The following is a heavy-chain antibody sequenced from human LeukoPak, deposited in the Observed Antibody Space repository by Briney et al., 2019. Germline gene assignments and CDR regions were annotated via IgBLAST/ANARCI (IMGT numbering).Heavy chain of an antibody. V-gene: IGHV4-59*11. CDR1: GDPLSSHH. J-gene: IGHJ4*02. Sequence: PSEPLTLPCTVSGDPLSSHHWRWLRHPPGKALEWIGYIYYTGSTKYNPSLKSQVTISVDTSKNQFSLKLSSVTTGDTALYYCARQGGYGDSTHLDYWGRGTLVTVSS. D-gene: IGHD4-17*01. CDR3: ARQGGYGDSTHLDY. CDR2: IYYTGST.